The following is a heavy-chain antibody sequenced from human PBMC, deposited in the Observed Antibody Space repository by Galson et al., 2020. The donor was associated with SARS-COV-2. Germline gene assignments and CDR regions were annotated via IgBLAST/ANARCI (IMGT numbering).Heavy chain of an antibody. CDR3: ARVGGAAAGTEESWFDP. J-gene: IGHJ5*02. CDR1: GYTFTGYY. D-gene: IGHD6-13*01. V-gene: IGHV1-2*04. Sequence: VSVKVSCKASGYTFTGYYMHWVRQAPGQGLEWMGWINPNSGGTNYAQKFQGWVTMTRDTSISTAYMELSRLRSDDTAVYYCARVGGAAAGTEESWFDPWGQGTLVTVSS. CDR2: INPNSGGT.